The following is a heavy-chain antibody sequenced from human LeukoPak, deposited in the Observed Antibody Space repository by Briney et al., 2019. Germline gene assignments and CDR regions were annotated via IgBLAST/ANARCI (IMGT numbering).Heavy chain of an antibody. D-gene: IGHD6-19*01. CDR1: GFTFSSYA. V-gene: IGHV3-23*01. J-gene: IGHJ1*01. Sequence: GGSLRLSCAASGFTFSSYAMSWVRQAPGKGLEWVSAISGSGGSTYYADSVKGRFTISRDNSKNTLYLQMNSLRAEDTAVYYCAKHPGYSSGPEYFQHWGQGTLVTVSS. CDR3: AKHPGYSSGPEYFQH. CDR2: ISGSGGST.